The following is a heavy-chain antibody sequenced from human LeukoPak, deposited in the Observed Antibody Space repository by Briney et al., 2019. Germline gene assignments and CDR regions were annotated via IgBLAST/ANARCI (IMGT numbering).Heavy chain of an antibody. D-gene: IGHD6-13*01. CDR2: IYHSGST. CDR3: AGAIAAADRPFGY. CDR1: GYSISSGYY. Sequence: PSETLSLTCTVSGYSISSGYYWGWIRQPPGKGLEWIGSIYHSGSTYYNPSLKSRVTISVDTSKNQFSLKLSSVTAADTAMYYCAGAIAAADRPFGYWGQGTLVTVSS. J-gene: IGHJ4*02. V-gene: IGHV4-38-2*02.